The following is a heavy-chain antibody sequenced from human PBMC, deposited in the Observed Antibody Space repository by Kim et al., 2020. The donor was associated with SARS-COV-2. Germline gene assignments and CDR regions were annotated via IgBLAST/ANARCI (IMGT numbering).Heavy chain of an antibody. CDR2: IDWVEDK. D-gene: IGHD1-7*01. J-gene: IGHJ6*03. CDR1: GFPLSPRGRC. CDR3: ARLRGIGTTRSQSYHYYMDV. V-gene: IGHV2-70*11. Sequence: SGPTLVNPTKTLTLTCTFSGFPLSPRGRCVNGIRHPPGKAREWFARIDWVEDKNYNTSRKTRLTISKDTSKNQVFLTMTNLDPVDTATYYCARLRGIGTTRSQSYHYYMDVWGKGTTVTVSS.